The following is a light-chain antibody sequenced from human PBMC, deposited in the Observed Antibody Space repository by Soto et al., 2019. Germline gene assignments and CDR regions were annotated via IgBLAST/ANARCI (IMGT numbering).Light chain of an antibody. CDR3: QQRNNWPPDIT. Sequence: EIVLTQSPVTLSLSPGDRATLSCRASQTVSTYLAWYQQKPGQAPRLLICDASNRATGIPARFSGSGSGTGFTLTIISLEAEDFAVYYCQQRNNWPPDITFGQGTRLDIK. V-gene: IGKV3-11*01. CDR1: QTVSTY. J-gene: IGKJ5*01. CDR2: DAS.